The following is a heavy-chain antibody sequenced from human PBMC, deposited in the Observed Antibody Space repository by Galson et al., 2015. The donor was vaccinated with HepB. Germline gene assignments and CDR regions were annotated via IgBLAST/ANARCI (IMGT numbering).Heavy chain of an antibody. J-gene: IGHJ4*02. V-gene: IGHV3-49*03. CDR2: IRSTAYGGTT. CDR1: GFTFGDYA. D-gene: IGHD3-10*01. CDR3: TYAVWFGELFIDY. Sequence: SLRLSCAPSGFTFGDYAVSWFRQAPGKGLEWVCFIRSTAYGGTTEYAASVKGRFTISRDDSKSISYLQMNSLKTEDTAVYYCTYAVWFGELFIDYWGQGTLVTVSS.